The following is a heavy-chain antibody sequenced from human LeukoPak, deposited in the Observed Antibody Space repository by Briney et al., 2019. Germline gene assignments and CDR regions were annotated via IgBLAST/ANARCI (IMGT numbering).Heavy chain of an antibody. J-gene: IGHJ3*02. CDR3: AKVVWGSLYAFDI. D-gene: IGHD3-16*02. CDR2: ISWNSGSI. V-gene: IGHV3-9*01. CDR1: GFTFDDYA. Sequence: GGSLRLSCAASGFTFDDYAMHWVRQAPGKGLEWVSGISWNSGSIGYADSVKGRFTISRDSAKNSLYLQMNSLRAEDTALYYCAKVVWGSLYAFDIWGQGTMVTVPS.